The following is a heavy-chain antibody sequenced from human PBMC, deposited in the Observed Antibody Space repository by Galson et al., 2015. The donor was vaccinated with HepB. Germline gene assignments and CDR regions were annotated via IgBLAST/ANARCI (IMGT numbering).Heavy chain of an antibody. D-gene: IGHD4-17*01. CDR1: GYTFTGYY. CDR3: ARGTTVTTGYFDL. V-gene: IGHV1-2*02. CDR2: INPNSGGT. Sequence: SVTVSCKASGYTFTGYYMHWVRQAPGQGLEWMGWINPNSGGTNYAQKFQGRVTMTRDTPISTAYMELSRLRSDDTAVYYCARGTTVTTGYFDLWGRGTLATVSS. J-gene: IGHJ2*01.